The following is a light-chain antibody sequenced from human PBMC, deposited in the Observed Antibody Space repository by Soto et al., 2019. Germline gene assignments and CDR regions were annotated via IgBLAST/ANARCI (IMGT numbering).Light chain of an antibody. V-gene: IGKV3D-20*02. CDR3: QQRSNWRV. CDR1: QTVYNGF. Sequence: ENVLTQSPGTLSLSPGERATLSCRASQTVYNGFLAWYQQKPGQAPRLLIYGASSRATGIPDRFSGSGSGTDFTLTISRLEPEDFAVYYCQQRSNWRVFGPGTKVDIK. CDR2: GAS. J-gene: IGKJ3*01.